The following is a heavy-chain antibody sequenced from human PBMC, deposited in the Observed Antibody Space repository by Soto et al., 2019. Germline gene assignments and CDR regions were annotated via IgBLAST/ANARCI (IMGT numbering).Heavy chain of an antibody. D-gene: IGHD3-10*01. CDR3: GKDAGADS. CDR1: GFRFTGYG. CDR2: ITFDGSQQ. V-gene: IGHV3-30*18. Sequence: QVQLVESGGGVVQPGGSLRLSCAASGFRFTGYGMFWVRQAPGKGLEWVARITFDGSQQYYGDSVKGRATISRDISKNILYLEMNRLGREVTAVYYCGKDAGADSWGQGTLVIVSS. J-gene: IGHJ4*02.